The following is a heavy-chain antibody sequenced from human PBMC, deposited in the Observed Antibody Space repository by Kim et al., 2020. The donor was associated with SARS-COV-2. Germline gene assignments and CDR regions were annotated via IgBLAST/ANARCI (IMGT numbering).Heavy chain of an antibody. CDR3: AREWGSSSWYAVGGAFDI. J-gene: IGHJ3*02. D-gene: IGHD6-13*01. CDR1: GFTFSDYY. V-gene: IGHV3-11*05. Sequence: GGSLRLSCAASGFTFSDYYMSWIRQAPGKGLEWVSYISSSSSYTNYADSVKGRFTISRDNAKNSLYLQMNSLRAEDTAVYYCAREWGSSSWYAVGGAFDIWGQGTMVTVSS. CDR2: ISSSSSYT.